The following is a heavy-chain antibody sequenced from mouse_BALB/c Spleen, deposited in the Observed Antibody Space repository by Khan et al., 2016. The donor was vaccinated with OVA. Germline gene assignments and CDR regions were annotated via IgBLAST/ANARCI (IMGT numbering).Heavy chain of an antibody. D-gene: IGHD1-1*01. Sequence: EVQLQESGPGLVKPSQSLSLTCSVTGYSITSGNYWNWIRQFPGNKLEWMGYISYDGSFNYNPSLKNRISITRDTSENQFFLQLNSVTTEDTATYFCARRFYYSYWYFEVWGAGTTVTVSS. CDR3: ARRFYYSYWYFEV. CDR2: ISYDGSF. J-gene: IGHJ1*01. CDR1: GYSITSGNY. V-gene: IGHV3-6*02.